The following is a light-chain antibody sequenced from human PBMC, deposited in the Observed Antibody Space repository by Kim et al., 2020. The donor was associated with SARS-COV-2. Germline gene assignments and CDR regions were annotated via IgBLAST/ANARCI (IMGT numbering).Light chain of an antibody. CDR3: QQHGSSPIT. V-gene: IGKV3-20*01. CDR1: QRVSS. J-gene: IGKJ5*01. CDR2: GAV. Sequence: SWSPGERATISCRASQRVSSIAWYQQKPGQAPSLLIDGAVTRATGIPDRFSGSGSGTDFTLTISRLEPEDFAVYFCQQHGSSPITFGQGTRLEIK.